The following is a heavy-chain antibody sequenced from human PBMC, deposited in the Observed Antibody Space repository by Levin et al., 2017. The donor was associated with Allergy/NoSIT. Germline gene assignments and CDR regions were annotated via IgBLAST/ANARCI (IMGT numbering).Heavy chain of an antibody. V-gene: IGHV1-18*01. Sequence: ASVKVSCKASGYTFTSFGISWVRQAPGQGLEWMGWISAHNGNTNFAQKLQGRVTKTTDTSTSTAYMELRSLRSDDTAVYYCAAFITLVRGVPKYYFDYWGQGTLVTVSS. CDR2: ISAHNGNT. CDR3: AAFITLVRGVPKYYFDY. CDR1: GYTFTSFG. J-gene: IGHJ4*02. D-gene: IGHD3-10*01.